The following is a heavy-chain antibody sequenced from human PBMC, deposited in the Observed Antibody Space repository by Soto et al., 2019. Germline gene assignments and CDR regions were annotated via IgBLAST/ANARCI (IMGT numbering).Heavy chain of an antibody. CDR3: ARDPSSSWYWSNPDQPKDAFDI. Sequence: PGGSLRLSCAASGFTFSSYSMNWVRQAPGKGLEWVSSISSSSSYIYYADSVKGRFTISRDNAKNSLYLQMNSLRAEDTAVYYCARDPSSSWYWSNPDQPKDAFDIWGQGTMVTVSS. J-gene: IGHJ3*02. CDR2: ISSSSSYI. V-gene: IGHV3-21*01. D-gene: IGHD6-13*01. CDR1: GFTFSSYS.